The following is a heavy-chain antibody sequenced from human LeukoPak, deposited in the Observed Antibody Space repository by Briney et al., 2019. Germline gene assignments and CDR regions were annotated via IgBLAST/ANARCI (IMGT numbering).Heavy chain of an antibody. Sequence: GGSLRLSCAASGFTFSSYGMHWVRQAPGKGLEWVAFIWYDGSNKYYADSVKGRFTISRDNSKNTLYLQMNSLRAEDTAVYYCATGYDFGFDPWGQGTLVTVSS. J-gene: IGHJ5*02. D-gene: IGHD5-12*01. V-gene: IGHV3-30*02. CDR2: IWYDGSNK. CDR1: GFTFSSYG. CDR3: ATGYDFGFDP.